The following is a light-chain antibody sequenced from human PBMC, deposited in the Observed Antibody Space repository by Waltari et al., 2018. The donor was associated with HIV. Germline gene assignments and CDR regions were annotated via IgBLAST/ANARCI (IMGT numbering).Light chain of an antibody. CDR1: QSVLYSSNNKNY. J-gene: IGKJ4*01. V-gene: IGKV4-1*01. CDR3: QQYYSTPLT. Sequence: DIVMTQSPDSLAVSLGERATINCKSSQSVLYSSNNKNYLAWYQQKPGQPPELLIYWASTRESGVPDRFSSSGSATDFTLTISSLQAEDVAVYYCQQYYSTPLTFGGGTQVEIK. CDR2: WAS.